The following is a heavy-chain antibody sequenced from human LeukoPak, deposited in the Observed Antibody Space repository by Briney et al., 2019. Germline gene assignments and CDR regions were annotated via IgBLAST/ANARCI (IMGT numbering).Heavy chain of an antibody. Sequence: PGGSLRLSCAASGFTFSSYGMHWVRQAPGKGLEWVAVISYDGSNKYYADSVKGRFTISRDNSKNTLYLQMNSLRAEDTAVYYCARHRGYCSSTSCYPYYFDYWGQGTLVTVSS. V-gene: IGHV3-30*03. J-gene: IGHJ4*02. CDR2: ISYDGSNK. CDR1: GFTFSSYG. CDR3: ARHRGYCSSTSCYPYYFDY. D-gene: IGHD2-2*01.